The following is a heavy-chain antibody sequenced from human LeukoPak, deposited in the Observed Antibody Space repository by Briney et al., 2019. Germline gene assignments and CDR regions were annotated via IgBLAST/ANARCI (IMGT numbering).Heavy chain of an antibody. J-gene: IGHJ4*02. D-gene: IGHD1-1*01. CDR1: GFSLSTSGVG. CDR3: AHRRRPRYNEWGDYFDY. Sequence: SGPTLVKPTQTLTLTCTFSGFSLSTSGVGVGWIRQPPGKALEWLALIYWNDDKRYSPSLKSRLTITKDTSKNQVVLTMTNMDPVDTATYYCAHRRRPRYNEWGDYFDYWGQGTLVTVSS. V-gene: IGHV2-5*01. CDR2: IYWNDDK.